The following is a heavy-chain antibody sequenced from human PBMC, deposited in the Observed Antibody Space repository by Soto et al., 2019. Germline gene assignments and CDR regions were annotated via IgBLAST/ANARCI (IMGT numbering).Heavy chain of an antibody. D-gene: IGHD3-10*01. CDR1: GFPFREFG. CDR2: ISYDGSD. J-gene: IGHJ4*02. V-gene: IGHV3-33*05. CDR3: ARRPNYYLDF. Sequence: QMQLVESGGGVVQPGRSLRLSCVASGFPFREFGMHWVRQAPGKGLEWVALISYDGSDYADSVKGRFTISRDDSRDTLFLHMDNLRPDDTGVYYCARRPNYYLDFWGQGTLVAVSS.